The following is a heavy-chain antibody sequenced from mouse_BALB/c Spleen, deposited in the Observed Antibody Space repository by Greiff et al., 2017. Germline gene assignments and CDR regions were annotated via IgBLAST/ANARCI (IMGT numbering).Heavy chain of an antibody. D-gene: IGHD1-1*01. CDR1: GFSLTSYG. J-gene: IGHJ4*01. Sequence: QVQLQQSGPGLVAPSQSLSITCTVSGFSLTSYGVHWVRQPPGKGLEWLGVIWAGGSTNYNSALMSRLSISKDNSKSQVFLKMNSLQTDDTAMYYCARDPENYYGSSYDYAMDYWGQGTSVTVSS. CDR3: ARDPENYYGSSYDYAMDY. V-gene: IGHV2-9*02. CDR2: IWAGGST.